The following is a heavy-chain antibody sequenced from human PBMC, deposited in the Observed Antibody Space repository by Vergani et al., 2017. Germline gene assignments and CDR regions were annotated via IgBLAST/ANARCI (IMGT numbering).Heavy chain of an antibody. V-gene: IGHV3-23*01. J-gene: IGHJ1*01. CDR1: GFTFSSYA. CDR3: AKDRRATMILVVKYFQH. D-gene: IGHD3-22*01. CDR2: SSGSGGST. Sequence: EVQLLESGGGLVQPGGSLRLSCAASGFTFSSYAMSWVRQAPGKGLEWVSASSGSGGSTYYADSVKGRFTIARDNSKNTLYLQTNSLRADDTAVYYCAKDRRATMILVVKYFQHWGQGTLVTVSS.